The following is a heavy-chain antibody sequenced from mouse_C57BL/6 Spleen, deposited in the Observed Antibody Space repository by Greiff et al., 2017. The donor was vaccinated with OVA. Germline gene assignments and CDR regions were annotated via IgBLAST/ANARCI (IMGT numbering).Heavy chain of an antibody. CDR1: GYSITSGYY. Sequence: EVKLQESGPGLVKPSQSLSLTCSVTGYSITSGYYWNWIRQFPGNKLEWMGYISYDGSNNYNPSLKNRISITRDTSKNQFFLKLNSVTTEDTATYYCARAGDYGNFYYAMDYWGQGTSVTVSS. V-gene: IGHV3-6*01. CDR3: ARAGDYGNFYYAMDY. D-gene: IGHD2-1*01. J-gene: IGHJ4*01. CDR2: ISYDGSN.